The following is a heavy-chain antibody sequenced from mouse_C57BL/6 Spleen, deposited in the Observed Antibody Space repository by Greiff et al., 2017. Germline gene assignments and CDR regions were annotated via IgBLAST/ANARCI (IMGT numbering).Heavy chain of an antibody. Sequence: QVQLQQPGAELVRPGSSVKLSCKASGYTFTSYWMDWVKQRPGQGLEWIGNIYPSDSETHYNQKFKDKATLTVDKSSSTAYMQLSSLTSEDTAVYYCARCGGRDAMDYWGQGTSVTVSS. CDR3: ARCGGRDAMDY. CDR1: GYTFTSYW. D-gene: IGHD1-1*02. V-gene: IGHV1-61*01. J-gene: IGHJ4*01. CDR2: IYPSDSET.